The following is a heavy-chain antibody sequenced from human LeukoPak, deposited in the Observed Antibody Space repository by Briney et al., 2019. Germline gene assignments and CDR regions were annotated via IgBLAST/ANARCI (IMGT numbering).Heavy chain of an antibody. Sequence: SETLSLTCTVSGVSISTYYWTWIRQPPGKGLEWIGNIDYSGNTNYNPSLKSRVTISVDTSKNHFSLKLSSVTAADTAVYYCARSPHPCGDYTFDYWGQGTLVTVSS. V-gene: IGHV4-59*12. CDR3: ARSPHPCGDYTFDY. CDR1: GVSISTYY. J-gene: IGHJ4*02. D-gene: IGHD4-17*01. CDR2: IDYSGNT.